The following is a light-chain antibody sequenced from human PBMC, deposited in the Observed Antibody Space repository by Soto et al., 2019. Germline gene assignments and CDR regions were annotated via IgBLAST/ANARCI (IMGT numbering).Light chain of an antibody. CDR1: QGISNY. Sequence: DIQMTQSPSTLCAFVGDRVTITCRASQGISNYLAWYQQKPGKVPELLIFAASTLHSGVPSRFSGSGSGTDFTLTISSLQPEDVATYYCQMYNIDPRTFGQGTKVDI. J-gene: IGKJ1*01. CDR3: QMYNIDPRT. V-gene: IGKV1-27*01. CDR2: AAS.